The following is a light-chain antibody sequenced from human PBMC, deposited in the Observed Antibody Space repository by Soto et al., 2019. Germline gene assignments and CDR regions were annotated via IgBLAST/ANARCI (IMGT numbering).Light chain of an antibody. J-gene: IGKJ4*01. V-gene: IGKV3-20*01. Sequence: EIGLTQSPGTLSLSPGERATLSCRASQSVSSTYLGWYQQKPGQAPRLLIYGASSRATGIPDRFSGSVSGTDFSLTISRVESEDFAVYYCQQYGSSPFTFGGGTKVEIK. CDR1: QSVSSTY. CDR2: GAS. CDR3: QQYGSSPFT.